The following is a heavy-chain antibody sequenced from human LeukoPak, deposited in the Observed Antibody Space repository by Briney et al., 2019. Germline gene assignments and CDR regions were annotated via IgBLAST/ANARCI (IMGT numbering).Heavy chain of an antibody. V-gene: IGHV3-23*01. D-gene: IGHD3-10*01. CDR3: AKVLITMVRGAMLGYYFDY. Sequence: PGGSLRLSCAASGFTFSSYAMSWVRQAPGKGLEWVSAISGRGGSTYYADSVKGRFTISRYNSKNTLYLQMNSLRAEDTAVYYCAKVLITMVRGAMLGYYFDYWGQGTLVTVSS. CDR2: ISGRGGST. CDR1: GFTFSSYA. J-gene: IGHJ4*02.